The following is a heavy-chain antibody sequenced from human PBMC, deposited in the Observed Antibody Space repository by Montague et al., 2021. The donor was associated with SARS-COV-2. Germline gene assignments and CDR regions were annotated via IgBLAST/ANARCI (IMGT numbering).Heavy chain of an antibody. V-gene: IGHV6-1*01. J-gene: IGHJ3*02. CDR2: TCYRSEWYF. Sequence: CAISGDSVSSNNAAWNWIRQSPSRGLEWLGRTCYRSEWYFDYAISLRGRITINPDTSKNQFSLQLDSVTLDDTAVYYCGRYSYSGTYFGLNDAFDIWGQGTLVTVSS. CDR1: GDSVSSNNAA. D-gene: IGHD1-26*01. CDR3: GRYSYSGTYFGLNDAFDI.